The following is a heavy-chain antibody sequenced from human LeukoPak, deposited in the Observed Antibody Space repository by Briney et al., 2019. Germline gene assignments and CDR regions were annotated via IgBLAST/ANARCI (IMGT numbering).Heavy chain of an antibody. D-gene: IGHD2-21*02. Sequence: GGSLRLSCAASGFTFDDYGMNWVRQAPGKGLEWVSSITSSSTYIYYADSVRGRFTISRDNAKNSLYLQMNSLRAEDTAVYYCARDSCGGDCYPYTFDYWGEGALVTVSS. V-gene: IGHV3-21*01. CDR1: GFTFDDYG. CDR3: ARDSCGGDCYPYTFDY. CDR2: ITSSSTYI. J-gene: IGHJ4*02.